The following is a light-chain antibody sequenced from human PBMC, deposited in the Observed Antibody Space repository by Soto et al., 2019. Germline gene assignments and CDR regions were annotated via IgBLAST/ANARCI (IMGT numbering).Light chain of an antibody. V-gene: IGLV2-8*01. CDR2: EVS. CDR1: SSDVGGYNY. CDR3: SPFAGNNKLV. J-gene: IGLJ2*01. Sequence: QSALTQPPSASGSPGQSVTISCTGTSSDVGGYNYVSWYQQHPGKAPKLMISEVSKRPSGVPDRFSGSKSGNTASLTVSGLQAEGGADYYRSPFAGNNKLVFGGGTQLTLL.